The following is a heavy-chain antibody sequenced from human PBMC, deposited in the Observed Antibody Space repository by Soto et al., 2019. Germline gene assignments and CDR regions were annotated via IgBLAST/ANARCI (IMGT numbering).Heavy chain of an antibody. CDR2: IKQDGSEK. CDR1: GFTFSSYW. V-gene: IGHV3-7*03. CDR3: ARDEKYGDYVANYFGY. Sequence: PVGSLRLSCAASGFTFSSYWMSWVRQAPGKGLEWVANIKQDGSEKYYVDSVKGRFTISRDNAKNSLYLQMNSLRAEDTAVYYCARDEKYGDYVANYFGYWGQGTLVTVSS. D-gene: IGHD4-17*01. J-gene: IGHJ4*02.